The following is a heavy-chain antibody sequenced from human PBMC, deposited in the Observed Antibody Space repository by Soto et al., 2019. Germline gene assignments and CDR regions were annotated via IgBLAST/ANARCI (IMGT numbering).Heavy chain of an antibody. CDR3: ARTGPYYDSRGPLGYGMVV. CDR1: GGTFSSYA. D-gene: IGHD3-22*01. Sequence: SVKVSCKASGGTFSSYAISWVRHASGRGLEWMGGIIPISGTTNYAQKLQGRVTITADEATNTAHVELSSLRSEDTAVYYCARTGPYYDSRGPLGYGMVVWGQGTTVTVSS. J-gene: IGHJ6*02. CDR2: IIPISGTT. V-gene: IGHV1-69*13.